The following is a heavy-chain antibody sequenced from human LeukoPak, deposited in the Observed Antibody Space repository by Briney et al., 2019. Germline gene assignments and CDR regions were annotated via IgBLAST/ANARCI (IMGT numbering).Heavy chain of an antibody. J-gene: IGHJ4*02. CDR3: ARDTAMVHPVLGY. CDR2: INPSGGST. CDR1: GYTFTSYY. V-gene: IGHV1-46*01. D-gene: IGHD5-18*01. Sequence: ASVKVSCKAAGYTFTSYYMHWVRQGPGQGLEWMGIINPSGGSTSYAQKFQGRVTMTRDMSTSTVYMELSSLRSEDTAVYYCARDTAMVHPVLGYWGQGTPVTVSS.